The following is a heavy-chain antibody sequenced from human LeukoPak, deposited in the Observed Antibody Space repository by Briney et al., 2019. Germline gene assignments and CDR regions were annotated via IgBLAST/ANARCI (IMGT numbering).Heavy chain of an antibody. CDR2: ISSSSSYI. CDR3: ATHVGTTVTTRGVFDY. Sequence: EGSLRLSCAASGFTFSSYSMTWVRQAPGKGLEWVSSISSSSSYIYYADSVKGRFTISRDNAKNSLYLQMNSLRAEDTAVYYCATHVGTTVTTRGVFDYWGQGTLVTVSS. V-gene: IGHV3-21*01. CDR1: GFTFSSYS. D-gene: IGHD4-17*01. J-gene: IGHJ4*02.